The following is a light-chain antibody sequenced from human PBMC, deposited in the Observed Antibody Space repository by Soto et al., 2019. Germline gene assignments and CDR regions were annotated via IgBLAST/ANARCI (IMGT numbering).Light chain of an antibody. CDR3: CSYAGSSTLV. J-gene: IGLJ2*01. Sequence: QSVLTQPASVSGSPGQSITISCTGTSSDVGSYNLVSWYQQHPAKAPKLMIYEGIKRPSGVSNRFSGSKSGTTASLTIYGRQAEDEADYYCCSYAGSSTLVFGGGTKVTVL. CDR1: SSDVGSYNL. V-gene: IGLV2-23*01. CDR2: EGI.